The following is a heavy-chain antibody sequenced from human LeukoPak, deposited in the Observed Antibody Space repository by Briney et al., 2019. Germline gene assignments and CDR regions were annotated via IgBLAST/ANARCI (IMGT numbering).Heavy chain of an antibody. Sequence: GASVKVSCKASGYTFTGYYMHWVRQAPGQGLEWLGWINPKSGAADYAQQFRGRVTMTRDTSINTDHMEMKRVTSDDTAVYYCARGAEAETSPLDFWGQGTLVIVS. J-gene: IGHJ4*02. CDR3: ARGAEAETSPLDF. D-gene: IGHD6-13*01. V-gene: IGHV1-2*02. CDR1: GYTFTGYY. CDR2: INPKSGAA.